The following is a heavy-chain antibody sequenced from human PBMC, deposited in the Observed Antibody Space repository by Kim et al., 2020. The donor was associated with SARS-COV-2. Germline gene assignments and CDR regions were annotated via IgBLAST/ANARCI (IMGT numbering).Heavy chain of an antibody. Sequence: DSVKGRFTISRDNSKNTLYLQMNSLRAEDTAVYYCAKDHYYGSGSYYIDYWGQGTLVTVSS. V-gene: IGHV3-33*06. D-gene: IGHD3-10*01. J-gene: IGHJ4*02. CDR3: AKDHYYGSGSYYIDY.